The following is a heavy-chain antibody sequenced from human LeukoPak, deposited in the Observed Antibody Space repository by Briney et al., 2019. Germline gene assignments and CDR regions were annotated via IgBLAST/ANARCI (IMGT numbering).Heavy chain of an antibody. CDR2: ISGDGGST. V-gene: IGHV3-43*02. CDR1: GFTFDDYA. D-gene: IGHD3-22*01. J-gene: IGHJ4*02. Sequence: PGGSLRLSCAASGFTFDDYAMHWVRQPPGKGLEWVSLISGDGGSTSYADSVKGRFTISRDNSKNSLYLRMNSLRTEDTALYYCAKDTYYDNSGYDSYFDYWGQGTLVTVSS. CDR3: AKDTYYDNSGYDSYFDY.